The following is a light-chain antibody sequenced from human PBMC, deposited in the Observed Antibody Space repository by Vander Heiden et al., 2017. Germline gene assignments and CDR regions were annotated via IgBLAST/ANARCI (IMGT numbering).Light chain of an antibody. CDR1: QSVNSNY. V-gene: IGKV3-20*01. J-gene: IGKJ4*01. CDR3: QQYASSFPGLT. Sequence: EIVLTQSPGTLSFAPRERATLSCRASQSVNSNYFAWYRQTPGQAPSLLIYGASSSATDIPDRFSGSRSGTDFTLTIIRLEPEDFAVYYCQQYASSFPGLTFGGGTKVEI. CDR2: GAS.